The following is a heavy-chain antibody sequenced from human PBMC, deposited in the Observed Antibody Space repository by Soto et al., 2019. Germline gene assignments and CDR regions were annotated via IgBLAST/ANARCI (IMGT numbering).Heavy chain of an antibody. D-gene: IGHD3-10*01. V-gene: IGHV1-18*04. CDR3: AKITMVRGVIIVIDY. CDR1: GYTFTIYG. Sequence: ASVKVSCKASGYTFTIYGISCVRQAPVQGLEWMGWISAYNGNTNYAQKLQGRVTMTTDTSTSTAYMELRSLRSDDTAVYYCAKITMVRGVIIVIDYWGQGTLVTVSS. J-gene: IGHJ4*02. CDR2: ISAYNGNT.